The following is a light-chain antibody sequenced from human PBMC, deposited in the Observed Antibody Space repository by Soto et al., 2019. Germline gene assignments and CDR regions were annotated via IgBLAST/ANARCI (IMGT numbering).Light chain of an antibody. V-gene: IGLV2-8*01. CDR2: EVS. CDR3: SSYAGSNNLYVV. Sequence: QSALTQPPSASGSPGQSVTISCTGTSGDVGGYNYVSWYQQHPGKAPKLMIYEVSKRPSGVPDRFSGSKSGNTASLTVSGLQAEDEADYYCSSYAGSNNLYVVFGGGTKVTVL. CDR1: SGDVGGYNY. J-gene: IGLJ2*01.